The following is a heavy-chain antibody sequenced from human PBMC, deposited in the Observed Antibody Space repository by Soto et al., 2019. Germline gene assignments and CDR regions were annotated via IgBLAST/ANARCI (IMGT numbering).Heavy chain of an antibody. CDR3: ARISGYSYGLPPYFDY. V-gene: IGHV4-61*01. D-gene: IGHD5-18*01. CDR1: GGSISSGSYY. J-gene: IGHJ4*02. CDR2: IYYSGST. Sequence: QVQLQGSGPGLVQPTETLSLTCTVSGGSISSGSYYWSWIRQHPGKGLEWIGYIYYSGSTNYNPSLKSRVTISVDTSKNQFSLKLSSVTTTDTAVYYCARISGYSYGLPPYFDYWGQGTLVTVSS.